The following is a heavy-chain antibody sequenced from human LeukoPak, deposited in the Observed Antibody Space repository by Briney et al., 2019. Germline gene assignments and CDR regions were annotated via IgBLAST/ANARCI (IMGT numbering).Heavy chain of an antibody. CDR1: GLTVSSNY. V-gene: IGHV3-53*04. CDR2: IYSGGST. D-gene: IGHD6-19*01. Sequence: GGPLRLSCAASGLTVSSNYMSWVRQAPGKGLGWVSVIYSGGSTYYSDSVKGRFTISRHNSKNTLYLQMNSLRAEDTAVYYCARAPEWLIFDYWGQGTLVTVSS. CDR3: ARAPEWLIFDY. J-gene: IGHJ4*02.